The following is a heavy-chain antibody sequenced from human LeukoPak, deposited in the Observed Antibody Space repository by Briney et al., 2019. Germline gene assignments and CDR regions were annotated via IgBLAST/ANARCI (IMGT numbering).Heavy chain of an antibody. J-gene: IGHJ6*02. CDR2: ISGSGSST. CDR1: GFTFSSYA. CDR3: AKSGGLSGSGRLAMDV. Sequence: GGSLRLSCAASGFTFSSYAMSWVRQAPGKGLEWVSVISGSGSSTYYADSVKGRFTSSRDNSNNTLYVQMNSLRVEDAAVYYCAKSGGLSGSGRLAMDVWGQGTTVTVSS. V-gene: IGHV3-23*01. D-gene: IGHD3-10*01.